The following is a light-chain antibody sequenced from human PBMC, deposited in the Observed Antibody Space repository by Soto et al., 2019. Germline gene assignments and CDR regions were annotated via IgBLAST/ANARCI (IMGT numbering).Light chain of an antibody. V-gene: IGKV1-17*03. Sequence: DIQMTQSPSAMSASVGDRVTITCRASQGISNHLLRFQQKPGKVPKRLMSAASSWQSGVPSRFSGSGSGTEFTLTISSLQPEDFATYYCLQNNSYPLTFGGGTKVDIK. CDR1: QGISNH. CDR2: AAS. CDR3: LQNNSYPLT. J-gene: IGKJ4*01.